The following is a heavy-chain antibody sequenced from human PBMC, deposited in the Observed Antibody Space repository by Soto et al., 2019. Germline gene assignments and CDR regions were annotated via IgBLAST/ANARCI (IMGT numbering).Heavy chain of an antibody. Sequence: GGSLRLSCAASGFTVNSHYMSWVRQGPGKGLEWVSVIYKGGGTFYADSVKGRFTISRDNSKNTVFLQMNSLRAEDTAVYYCARTRDSGTSYYFDYWGQGTLVTVSS. CDR3: ARTRDSGTSYYFDY. D-gene: IGHD1-26*01. J-gene: IGHJ4*02. CDR2: IYKGGGT. CDR1: GFTVNSHY. V-gene: IGHV3-53*01.